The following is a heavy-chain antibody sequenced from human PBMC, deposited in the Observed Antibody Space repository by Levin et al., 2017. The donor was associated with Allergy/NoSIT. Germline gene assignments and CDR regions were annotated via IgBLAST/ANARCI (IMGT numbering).Heavy chain of an antibody. J-gene: IGHJ6*02. Sequence: SSQTLSLTCTVSGASIRSYYWSWLRQPPGKGLEWIGYIYYTGSTNYNPSLKSRVTISADTSKNQFSLTLSSVTTADTAVDYCARDRTAYGGNSVVYYYGMDVWGQGTTVTVSS. CDR2: IYYTGST. V-gene: IGHV4-59*01. CDR3: ARDRTAYGGNSVVYYYGMDV. CDR1: GASIRSYY. D-gene: IGHD4-23*01.